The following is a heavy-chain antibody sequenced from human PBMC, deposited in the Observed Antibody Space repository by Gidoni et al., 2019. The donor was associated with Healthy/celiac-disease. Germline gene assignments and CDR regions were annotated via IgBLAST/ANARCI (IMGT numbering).Heavy chain of an antibody. Sequence: QVQLVQSGAEVTKPGASVKVSCKASGYTFTSYGISWVRQAPGQGLEWMGWISAYNGNTNYAQKLQGRVTMTTDTSTSTAYMELRSLRSDDTAVYYCAREAAEMTTVTPWYYYYYMDVWGKGTTVTVSS. J-gene: IGHJ6*03. V-gene: IGHV1-18*01. D-gene: IGHD4-17*01. CDR1: GYTFTSYG. CDR3: AREAAEMTTVTPWYYYYYMDV. CDR2: ISAYNGNT.